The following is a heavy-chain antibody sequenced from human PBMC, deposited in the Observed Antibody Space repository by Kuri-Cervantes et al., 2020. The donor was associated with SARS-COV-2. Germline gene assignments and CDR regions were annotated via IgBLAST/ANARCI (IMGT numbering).Heavy chain of an antibody. V-gene: IGHV3-23*01. D-gene: IGHD2-2*01. CDR1: GFTFSSYA. J-gene: IGHJ4*02. CDR3: ARSIVVVPAPFDY. Sequence: GGSLRLSCAASGFTFSSYAMHWVRQAPGKGLEWVSTISGGGSKIFYADSVKGRFIISSDNSKNTLYLQMNSLRADDTALYYCARSIVVVPAPFDYWGQGTLVTVSS. CDR2: ISGGGSKI.